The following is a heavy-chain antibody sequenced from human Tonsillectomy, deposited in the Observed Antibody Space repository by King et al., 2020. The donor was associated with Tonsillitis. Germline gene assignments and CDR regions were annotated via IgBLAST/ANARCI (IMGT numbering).Heavy chain of an antibody. D-gene: IGHD6-13*01. CDR2: IHYDGSNK. Sequence: VQLVESGGGVVQSGGSLRLSCAASGFTFSSYGMHWVRQAPGKGLEWVAFIHYDGSNKYYADSVKGRFTISRDNSKNTLYLQMSSLRGEDTALYYCAKDRAAGIFDYWGQGTLVTVSS. CDR1: GFTFSSYG. J-gene: IGHJ4*02. V-gene: IGHV3-30*02. CDR3: AKDRAAGIFDY.